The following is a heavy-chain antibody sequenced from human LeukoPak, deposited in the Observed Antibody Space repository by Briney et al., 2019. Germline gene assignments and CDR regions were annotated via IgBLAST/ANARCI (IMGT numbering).Heavy chain of an antibody. CDR3: ARAGILAAGTDWYFDL. J-gene: IGHJ2*01. Sequence: KPGGSLRLSCAASGFTFSSYSMNWVRQAPGKGPEWVSSISSGGNYIYYADSVKGRFTISRDNAKNSLYLQMNSLRAEETAVYYCARAGILAAGTDWYFDLWGRGTLVTVSS. CDR2: ISSGGNYI. V-gene: IGHV3-21*01. CDR1: GFTFSSYS. D-gene: IGHD6-13*01.